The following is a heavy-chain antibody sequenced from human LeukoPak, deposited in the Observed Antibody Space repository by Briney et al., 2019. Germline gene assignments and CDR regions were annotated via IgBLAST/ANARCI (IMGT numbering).Heavy chain of an antibody. V-gene: IGHV3-30*02. Sequence: GGSLRLSCGASGFTFSNYGMLWVRQAPGKGLDWVAFIRYDGNNKLYADSVKGRFTISRDNSKNTLYLHINSLRAEDTAVYYCARGRWSFDYWGQGTLVTVSS. D-gene: IGHD5-24*01. J-gene: IGHJ4*02. CDR1: GFTFSNYG. CDR2: IRYDGNNK. CDR3: ARGRWSFDY.